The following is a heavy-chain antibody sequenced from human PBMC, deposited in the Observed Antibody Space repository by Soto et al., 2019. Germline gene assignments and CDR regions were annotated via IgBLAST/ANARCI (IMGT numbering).Heavy chain of an antibody. CDR2: IYYSGST. CDR1: GGSISSYY. V-gene: IGHV4-59*01. J-gene: IGHJ6*03. Sequence: SETLSLTCTVSGGSISSYYWSWIRQPPGKGLEWIGYIYYSGSTNYNPSLKSRVTISVDTSKNQFSLKLSSVTAADTAVYYCARGVWFGEVYYYYMDVWGKGTKVTVSS. CDR3: ARGVWFGEVYYYYMDV. D-gene: IGHD3-10*01.